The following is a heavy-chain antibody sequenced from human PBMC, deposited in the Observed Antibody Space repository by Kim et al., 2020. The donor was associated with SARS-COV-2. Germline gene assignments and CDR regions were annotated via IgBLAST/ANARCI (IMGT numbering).Heavy chain of an antibody. D-gene: IGHD2-2*01. Sequence: SQKFQGRVTITRDTSASTAYMELSSLRSEDTAVYYCARQIVVARGRYFDLWGRGTLVTVSS. CDR3: ARQIVVARGRYFDL. J-gene: IGHJ2*01. V-gene: IGHV1-3*01.